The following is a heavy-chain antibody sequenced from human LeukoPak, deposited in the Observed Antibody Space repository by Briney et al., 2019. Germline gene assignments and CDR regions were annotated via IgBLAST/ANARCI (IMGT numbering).Heavy chain of an antibody. D-gene: IGHD3-10*01. J-gene: IGHJ4*02. Sequence: PGGSLRLSCAASGFTFDDYGMHWVRQAPGKGLEWVSGISWNSGSIGYADSVKGRFTISRDNAKNSLYLQMNSLRTDDTALYYCAKDLRSDYYFDYWGQGTLVTVSS. V-gene: IGHV3-9*01. CDR1: GFTFDDYG. CDR2: ISWNSGSI. CDR3: AKDLRSDYYFDY.